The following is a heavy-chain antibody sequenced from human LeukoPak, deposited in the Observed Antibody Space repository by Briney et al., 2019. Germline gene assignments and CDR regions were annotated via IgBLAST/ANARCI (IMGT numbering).Heavy chain of an antibody. CDR1: GYTFTGYY. CDR2: INPNSGGT. Sequence: ASVKVSCKASGYTFTGYYMHWVRQAPEQGLEWMGWINPNSGGTNYAQKFQGRVTMTRDTSISTAYMELSRLRSDDTAVYYCARGPFAAAALVEDYWGQGTLVTVSS. V-gene: IGHV1-2*02. D-gene: IGHD6-13*01. CDR3: ARGPFAAAALVEDY. J-gene: IGHJ4*02.